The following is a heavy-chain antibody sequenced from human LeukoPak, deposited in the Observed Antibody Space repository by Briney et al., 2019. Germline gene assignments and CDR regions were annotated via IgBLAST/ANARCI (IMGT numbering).Heavy chain of an antibody. CDR1: GFTFSTYA. D-gene: IGHD3-22*01. J-gene: IGHJ4*02. Sequence: GGSLRLSCAASGFTFSTYAMHWVRQAPGKGLEWVAGISYDGNNDYYPASVKGRFTVSRDNSMNTLYLLMNGLRHEDTAVYYCAREKVVVIPYFDNWGQGTLVTVSS. V-gene: IGHV3-30-3*01. CDR2: ISYDGNND. CDR3: AREKVVVIPYFDN.